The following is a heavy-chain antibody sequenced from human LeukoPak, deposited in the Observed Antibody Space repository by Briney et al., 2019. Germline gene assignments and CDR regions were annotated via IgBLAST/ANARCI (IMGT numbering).Heavy chain of an antibody. CDR2: ISGSGGST. D-gene: IGHD1-26*01. Sequence: GGSLELSCAAAGFTFSSYAMTGGRPAPGKGLEWVSGISGSGGSTYYADSVKGRFTISRDNSKNTLYLQMNSLRAEDTTVYYCAKDRHYYDPWGQGTLVTVSS. J-gene: IGHJ5*02. CDR3: AKDRHYYDP. CDR1: GFTFSSYA. V-gene: IGHV3-23*01.